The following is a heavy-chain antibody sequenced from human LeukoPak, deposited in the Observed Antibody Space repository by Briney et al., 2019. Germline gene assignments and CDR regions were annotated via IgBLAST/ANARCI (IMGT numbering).Heavy chain of an antibody. CDR1: GGSFSGYY. J-gene: IGHJ4*02. Sequence: PSETLSLTCAVYGGSFSGYYWSWIRQPPGKGLEWIGEINHSGSTNYNPSLKSRLTISVDTSKNQFSLEMTSVTAADTAVYYCARHAAIRNYVGSLDQWSRGTLVTVSS. D-gene: IGHD3-10*01. V-gene: IGHV4-34*01. CDR2: INHSGST. CDR3: ARHAAIRNYVGSLDQ.